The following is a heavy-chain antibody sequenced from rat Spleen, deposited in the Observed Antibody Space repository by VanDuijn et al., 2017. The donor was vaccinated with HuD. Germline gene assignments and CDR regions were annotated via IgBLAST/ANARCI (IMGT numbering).Heavy chain of an antibody. CDR2: ISYDGSST. D-gene: IGHD1-6*01. CDR3: AKKDIMYTTDPGYFDY. V-gene: IGHV5-7*01. Sequence: EVQLVESGGGSVQPGRSLKLSCAASGFSFSDYHMAWVRQAPTKGLEWVATISYDGSSTNYRDSEKGRFTISRDNAKSTLYLQMDSLRSEDTATYYCAKKDIMYTTDPGYFDYWGQGVMVTVSS. J-gene: IGHJ2*01. CDR1: GFSFSDYH.